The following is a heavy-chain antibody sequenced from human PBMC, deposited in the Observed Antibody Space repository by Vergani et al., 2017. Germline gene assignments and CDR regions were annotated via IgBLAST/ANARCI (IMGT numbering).Heavy chain of an antibody. CDR3: AKDRTIAAAGSNYFDY. CDR2: ISGSGGST. D-gene: IGHD6-13*01. V-gene: IGHV3-23*01. Sequence: EVQLLESGGGLVQPGGSLRLSCAASGFTFSSYAMSWVRQAPGKGLEWVSAISGSGGSTYYADSVKGRFTISRDKSKNTLYLQMNSLRAEDTAVYYCAKDRTIAAAGSNYFDYWGQGTLVTVSS. J-gene: IGHJ4*02. CDR1: GFTFSSYA.